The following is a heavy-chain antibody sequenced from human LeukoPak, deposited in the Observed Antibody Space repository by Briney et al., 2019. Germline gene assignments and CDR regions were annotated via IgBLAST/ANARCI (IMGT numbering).Heavy chain of an antibody. CDR1: GFTVSSYE. Sequence: GGSLTLSCVASGFTVSSYEMNWVRQAPGKGLEWGSYISSSSSTIYYADSVKGRFTISRDNPKNSLYLQMNRLRDEDTAAYYCVPDSSGYVYWGQGTLVTVSS. CDR2: ISSSSSTI. D-gene: IGHD3-22*01. V-gene: IGHV3-48*03. J-gene: IGHJ4*02. CDR3: VPDSSGYVY.